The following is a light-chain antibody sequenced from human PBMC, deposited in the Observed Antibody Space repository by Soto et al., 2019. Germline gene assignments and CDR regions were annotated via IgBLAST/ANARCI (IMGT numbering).Light chain of an antibody. V-gene: IGKV3-11*01. CDR2: DAS. CDR3: HHRGNGIT. Sequence: EVVLTQSPATLSLSPGDTATLSCGASQSVSSSLAWYHQKPGQAPRLLIYDASSRATGIPARFSGSGSGTDFTLTISSLEPEDFAVYYCHHRGNGITFGQGTRLEIK. J-gene: IGKJ5*01. CDR1: QSVSSS.